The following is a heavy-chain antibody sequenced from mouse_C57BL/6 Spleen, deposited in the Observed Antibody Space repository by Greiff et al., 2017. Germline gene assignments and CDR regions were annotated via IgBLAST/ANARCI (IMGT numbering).Heavy chain of an antibody. CDR3: AAWYYGSSSYYAMDY. CDR2: IDPEDGET. CDR1: GFNIKDYY. V-gene: IGHV14-2*01. Sequence: EVQLQQSGAELVKPGASVKLSCTASGFNIKDYYMHWVKQRTEQGLEWIGRIDPEDGETKYAPKFQGKATITAATSSNTAYLQLSSLTSEDTAGYYCAAWYYGSSSYYAMDYWGQGTSVTVSS. J-gene: IGHJ4*01. D-gene: IGHD1-1*01.